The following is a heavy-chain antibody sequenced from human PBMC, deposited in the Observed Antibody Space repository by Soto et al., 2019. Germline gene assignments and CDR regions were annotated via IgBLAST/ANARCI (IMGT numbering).Heavy chain of an antibody. CDR3: ARDGSAYNWFDP. Sequence: GASVKVSCKASGGTFSSYAISWVRQAPGQGLEWMGGIIPIFGTASYAQKFQGRVTITADESTSTAYMELSSLRSEDTAVYYCARDGSAYNWFDPWGQGTLVTVSS. CDR1: GGTFSSYA. CDR2: IIPIFGTA. V-gene: IGHV1-69*13. J-gene: IGHJ5*02.